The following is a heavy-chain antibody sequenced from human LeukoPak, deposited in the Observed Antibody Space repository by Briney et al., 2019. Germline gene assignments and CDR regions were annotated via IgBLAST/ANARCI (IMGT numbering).Heavy chain of an antibody. V-gene: IGHV4-61*05. J-gene: IGHJ4*02. CDR1: GGSISSSNYY. CDR3: ASILTDYGGFDY. D-gene: IGHD4/OR15-4a*01. Sequence: KPSETLSLTCTVSGGSISSSNYYWGWIRQPPGKGLEWIAYIYYSGSTNYNPSLKSRVTISVDTSNNQFSLKLSSVTAADTAVYYCASILTDYGGFDYWGQGTLVTVSS. CDR2: IYYSGST.